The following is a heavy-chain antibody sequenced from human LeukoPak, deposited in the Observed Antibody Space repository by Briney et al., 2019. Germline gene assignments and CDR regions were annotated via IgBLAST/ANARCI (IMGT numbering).Heavy chain of an antibody. CDR2: IYYSGST. D-gene: IGHD2-2*01. CDR1: GGSISSYY. CDR3: ARDLRGTSCFDY. V-gene: IGHV4-59*01. Sequence: SETLSLTCTVSGGSISSYYWSWIRQPPGEGLEWIGYIYYSGSTNYNPSLKSRVTISVDTSKNQFSLKLSSVTAADTAVYYCARDLRGTSCFDYWGQGTLVTVSS. J-gene: IGHJ4*02.